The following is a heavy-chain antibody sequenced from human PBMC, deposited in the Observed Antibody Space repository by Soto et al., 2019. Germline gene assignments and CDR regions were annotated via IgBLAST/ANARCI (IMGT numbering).Heavy chain of an antibody. V-gene: IGHV4-59*08. CDR3: ARHNYGSGSTYFDP. CDR2: IYYSGST. Sequence: SETLSLTCTVSGGSISSYYWSWIRQPPGKGLEWIGYIYYSGSTNYNPSLKSRVTISVDTSKNQFSLKLNSMTAADTAVYYCARHNYGSGSTYFDPWGQGTLVTVSS. J-gene: IGHJ4*02. CDR1: GGSISSYY. D-gene: IGHD3-10*01.